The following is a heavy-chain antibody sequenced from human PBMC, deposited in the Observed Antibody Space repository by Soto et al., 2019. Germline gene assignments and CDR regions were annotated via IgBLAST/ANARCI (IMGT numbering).Heavy chain of an antibody. CDR2: IFYSGTT. D-gene: IGHD1-1*01. V-gene: IGHV4-30-4*01. CDR3: ARDLWVEPELYYYGMDV. CDR1: GDSISSAGYY. Sequence: SETLSLTCTVSGDSISSAGYYWSWIRQTPGKGLEWIGHIFYSGTTYYNPSLKSRLTISVDTSKSHFSLRLTSVTAADTAVYYCARDLWVEPELYYYGMDVWGQGTTVTVSS. J-gene: IGHJ6*02.